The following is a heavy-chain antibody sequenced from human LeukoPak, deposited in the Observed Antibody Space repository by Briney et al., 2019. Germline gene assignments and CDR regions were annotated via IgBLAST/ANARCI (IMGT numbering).Heavy chain of an antibody. CDR3: ARGSVYATE. J-gene: IGHJ4*02. Sequence: PSETLSLTCTVSGGSISSYYWSWIRQPPGRGLEWIGYIYYSGSTNYNPSLKSRVTISVDTSKNQFSLKLSSVTAADTAVYYCARGSVYATEWGQGTLVTVSS. CDR1: GGSISSYY. D-gene: IGHD2-8*01. CDR2: IYYSGST. V-gene: IGHV4-59*01.